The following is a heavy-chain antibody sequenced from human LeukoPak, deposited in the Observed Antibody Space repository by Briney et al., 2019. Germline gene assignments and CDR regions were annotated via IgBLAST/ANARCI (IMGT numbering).Heavy chain of an antibody. CDR2: ISGSGSGGST. J-gene: IGHJ4*02. CDR3: AKAHAKYDSSGYAVDY. D-gene: IGHD3-22*01. Sequence: GGSLRLSCAASGFTFSSSAMSWVRQAPGKGLEWVSSISGSGSGGSTYYADSVKGRFTISRDNSKNTLYLQMNSLRAEDTALYYCAKAHAKYDSSGYAVDYWGQGTLVTVSS. V-gene: IGHV3-23*01. CDR1: GFTFSSSA.